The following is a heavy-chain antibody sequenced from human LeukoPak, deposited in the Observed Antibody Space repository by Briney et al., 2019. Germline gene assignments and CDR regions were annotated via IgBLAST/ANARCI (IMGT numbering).Heavy chain of an antibody. CDR1: GFTFSSYA. D-gene: IGHD3-10*01. V-gene: IGHV3-30-3*01. Sequence: GRSLRLSCAASGFTFSSYAMHWVRQAPGKGLEWVAVISYDGNNKYFADSVKGRFTISRDISKNTLYVQMNSLRPEDTAVYYCAREEVYFYGSGSYYGKDFYYYGMDVWGQGTTVTVSS. J-gene: IGHJ6*02. CDR2: ISYDGNNK. CDR3: AREEVYFYGSGSYYGKDFYYYGMDV.